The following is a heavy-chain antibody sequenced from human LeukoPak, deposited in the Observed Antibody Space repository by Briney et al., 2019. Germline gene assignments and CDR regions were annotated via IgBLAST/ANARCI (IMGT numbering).Heavy chain of an antibody. V-gene: IGHV3-30*02. CDR3: AKVSPISPSGYLDY. CDR1: GFTFSSYG. J-gene: IGHJ4*02. D-gene: IGHD3-3*01. Sequence: GGSLRLSCAASGFTFSSYGMHWVCQAPGKGLDWVAFIRYDGSIKDHADSVKGRFTISRDNSKNTLFLQMNSLRDEDTAMYYCAKVSPISPSGYLDYWGQGTPVTVSS. CDR2: IRYDGSIK.